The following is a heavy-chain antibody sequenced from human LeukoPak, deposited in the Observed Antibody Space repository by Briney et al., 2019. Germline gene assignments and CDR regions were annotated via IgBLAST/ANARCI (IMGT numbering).Heavy chain of an antibody. CDR1: GFTFSSSA. J-gene: IGHJ4*02. CDR2: ISSSSSYI. V-gene: IGHV3-21*01. Sequence: AGGSLRLSCAASGFTFSSSAMAWVRHAPGKGLEWVSSISSSSSYIYYADSVKGRFTISRDNAKNSLYLQMNSLRAEDTAVYYCARDPWDIVVVPAAIRGAFDYWGQGTLVTVSS. D-gene: IGHD2-2*02. CDR3: ARDPWDIVVVPAAIRGAFDY.